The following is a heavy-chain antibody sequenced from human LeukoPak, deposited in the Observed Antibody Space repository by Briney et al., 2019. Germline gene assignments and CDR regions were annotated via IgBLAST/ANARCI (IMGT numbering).Heavy chain of an antibody. CDR3: ARPRGYSGYDLSL. Sequence: GESLKISCKGSGYSFTSYWIGWVRQMPGKGLEWMGIIYPGDSDTRYSRSFKGQVAISADKSISTAYLQWSSLKASDTAMYYCARPRGYSGYDLSLWGQGTLVTVSS. J-gene: IGHJ4*02. CDR1: GYSFTSYW. V-gene: IGHV5-51*01. CDR2: IYPGDSDT. D-gene: IGHD5-12*01.